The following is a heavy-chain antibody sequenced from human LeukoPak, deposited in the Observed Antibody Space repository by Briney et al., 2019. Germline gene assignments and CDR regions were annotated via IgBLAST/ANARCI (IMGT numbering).Heavy chain of an antibody. CDR1: GGSFSGHY. V-gene: IGHV4-34*01. Sequence: SETLSLTCAVYGGSFSGHYWSWIRQPPGKGLEWVGEINHSGSTNYNPSLKSRVTISIDTSKNQFSLKLSAVTAADTAVYYCARVWYYGSGTNSDLYYYYYMDVWGRGTTVTVSS. D-gene: IGHD3-10*01. J-gene: IGHJ6*03. CDR3: ARVWYYGSGTNSDLYYYYYMDV. CDR2: INHSGST.